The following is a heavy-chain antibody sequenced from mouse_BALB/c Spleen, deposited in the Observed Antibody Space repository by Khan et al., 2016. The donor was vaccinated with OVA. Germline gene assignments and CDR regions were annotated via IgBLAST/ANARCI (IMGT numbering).Heavy chain of an antibody. CDR2: INPSNGYT. D-gene: IGHD1-1*01. V-gene: IGHV1-4*01. J-gene: IGHJ4*01. CDR1: GYTFTSYS. CDR3: AMVFHYQDSRGELDY. Sequence: QVQLKQSGAELARPGASVKMSCKASGYTFTSYSMHWIKQRPGQGLEWIGNINPSNGYTNHNQKFRDKATLTADKSSSTAYMQLSSLTSEDSAVFYCAMVFHYQDSRGELDYRSRGTAVSVAS.